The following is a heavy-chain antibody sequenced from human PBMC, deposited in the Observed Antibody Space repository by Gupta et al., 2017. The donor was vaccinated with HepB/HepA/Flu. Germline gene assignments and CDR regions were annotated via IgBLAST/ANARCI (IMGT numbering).Heavy chain of an antibody. CDR2: MYSGGNT. CDR3: SRYPRSSPGTGVDP. J-gene: IGHJ5*02. Sequence: DVPLVESGGGLVQPGGSLSHSCAAAGFSVTSSHQNWVRQAPGKGPGWVSRMYSGGNTYYADSVKGRFTISRDDSKNALSLQMNSLRTEDTAVYYCSRYPRSSPGTGVDPWGQGTPVTVSS. D-gene: IGHD1-14*01. CDR1: GFSVTSSH. V-gene: IGHV3-66*01.